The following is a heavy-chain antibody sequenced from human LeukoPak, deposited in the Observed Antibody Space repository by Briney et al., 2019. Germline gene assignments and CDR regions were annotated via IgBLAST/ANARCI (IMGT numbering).Heavy chain of an antibody. J-gene: IGHJ4*02. CDR3: ATDLNWVSH. CDR2: INKDGSEK. V-gene: IGHV3-7*01. CDR1: GMNNYW. D-gene: IGHD3-16*01. Sequence: GESLTLSCIGSGMNNYWMTWVRQAPGKGLESVANINKDGSEKYYLDSVKGRITISRDNIKNSVFLQINSLRAEDTGIYYCATDLNWVSHWGQGTLVTVSS.